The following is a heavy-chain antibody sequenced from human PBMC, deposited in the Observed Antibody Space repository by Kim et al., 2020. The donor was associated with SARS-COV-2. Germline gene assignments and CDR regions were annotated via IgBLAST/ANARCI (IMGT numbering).Heavy chain of an antibody. D-gene: IGHD2-15*01. CDR3: ATAEYCSGGSCYFLDAFDI. V-gene: IGHV4-39*01. Sequence: SETLSLTCTVSGGSISSSSYYWGWIRQPPGKGLEWIGSIYYSGSTYYNPSLKSRVTISVDTSKNQFSLKLSSVTAADTAVYYCATAEYCSGGSCYFLDAFDIWGQGTMVTVSS. CDR2: IYYSGST. J-gene: IGHJ3*02. CDR1: GGSISSSSYY.